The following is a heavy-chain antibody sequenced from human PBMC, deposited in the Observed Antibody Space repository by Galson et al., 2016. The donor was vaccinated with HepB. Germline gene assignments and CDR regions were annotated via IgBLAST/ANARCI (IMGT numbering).Heavy chain of an antibody. Sequence: PGKGLEWVSAVSGSGGSTYYADSVKGRFTISRDNSKNTLYLQMNSLRAEDTAVYSCAKMDEGTSKRNIDYWGQGTLVTVST. CDR2: VSGSGGST. D-gene: IGHD2-2*03. J-gene: IGHJ4*02. CDR3: AKMDEGTSKRNIDY. V-gene: IGHV3-23*01.